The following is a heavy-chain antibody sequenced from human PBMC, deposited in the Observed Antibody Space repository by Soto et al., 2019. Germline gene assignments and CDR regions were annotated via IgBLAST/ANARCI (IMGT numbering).Heavy chain of an antibody. CDR2: ISDDGATT. Sequence: GGSLRLSCEVSGFTFSAYWMHWVRQVPGKGLIWVSRISDDGATTTYADSVKGRFTISRDNAKNTLYLQMNSLRADDTGLNYCTRGPGVSSTGTGAHWGQGTLVTVSS. CDR3: TRGPGVSSTGTGAH. J-gene: IGHJ4*02. CDR1: GFTFSAYW. D-gene: IGHD1-1*01. V-gene: IGHV3-74*01.